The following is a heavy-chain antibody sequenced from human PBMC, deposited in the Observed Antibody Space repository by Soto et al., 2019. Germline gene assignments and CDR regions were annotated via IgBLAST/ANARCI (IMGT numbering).Heavy chain of an antibody. CDR1: GFTFSSYW. V-gene: IGHV3-74*01. CDR3: ARGPYGSGSYYNVPSYYYYYMDV. Sequence: GGSLRLSCAASGFTFSSYWMHWVRQAPGKGLVWVSRINSDGSSTNYADSVKGRFTISRDNAKNTLYLQMNSLRAEDTAVYYCARGPYGSGSYYNVPSYYYYYMDVWGKGTTVTVSS. J-gene: IGHJ6*03. CDR2: INSDGSST. D-gene: IGHD3-10*01.